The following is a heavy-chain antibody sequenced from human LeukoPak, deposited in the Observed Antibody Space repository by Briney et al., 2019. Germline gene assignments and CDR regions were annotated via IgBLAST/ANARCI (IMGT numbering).Heavy chain of an antibody. CDR1: GFTFSTYE. J-gene: IGHJ4*02. V-gene: IGHV3-20*04. CDR3: ARKNDYGGNSDY. Sequence: PGGSLRLSCAASGFTFSTYEMSWVRQAPGKGLEWVSGINWNGGSTGYADSVKGRFTISRDNAKNSLYLQMNSLRAEDTALYYCARKNDYGGNSDYWGQGTLVTVSS. D-gene: IGHD4-23*01. CDR2: INWNGGST.